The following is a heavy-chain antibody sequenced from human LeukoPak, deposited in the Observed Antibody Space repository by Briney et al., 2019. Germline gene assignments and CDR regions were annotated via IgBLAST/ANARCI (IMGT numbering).Heavy chain of an antibody. Sequence: SETLSLTCTVSGGSISSSSYYWGWIRQPPGKGLEWIGSIYYSGSTYYNPSLKSRVTISVDTSKNQFSLKLSSVTAADTAVYYCARYDSSGPLYYYYYMDVWGKGTTVTVSS. V-gene: IGHV4-39*01. CDR2: IYYSGST. J-gene: IGHJ6*03. D-gene: IGHD3-22*01. CDR1: GGSISSSSYY. CDR3: ARYDSSGPLYYYYYMDV.